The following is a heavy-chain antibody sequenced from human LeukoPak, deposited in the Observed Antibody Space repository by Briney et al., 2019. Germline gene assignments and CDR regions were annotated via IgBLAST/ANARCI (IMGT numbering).Heavy chain of an antibody. V-gene: IGHV1-8*01. J-gene: IGHJ6*04. D-gene: IGHD1-1*01. CDR2: MNPNNGNT. CDR3: ARALAGTAELDV. CDR1: GYTFTSYD. Sequence: ASVKVSCKASGYTFTSYDIHWVRQATGQGLEWMGRMNPNNGNTGDAQKFQGRATMTRDPSISTAYMELSSLRSGDTGVYFCARALAGTAELDVWGKGTTVTVSS.